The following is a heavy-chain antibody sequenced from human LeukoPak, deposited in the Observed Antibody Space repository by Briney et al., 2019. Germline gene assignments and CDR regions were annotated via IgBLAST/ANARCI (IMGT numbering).Heavy chain of an antibody. V-gene: IGHV1-69*13. J-gene: IGHJ4*02. D-gene: IGHD3/OR15-3a*01. CDR1: GGTFSNYA. Sequence: ASVKVSYKASGGTFSNYAISWVRQAPGQGLEWMGGIIPIFGTANYAQKFQGRVTIIADESTSTAYMELNSLRSEDTAVYYCARDLGLVFGYWGQGTLVTVSS. CDR3: ARDLGLVFGY. CDR2: IIPIFGTA.